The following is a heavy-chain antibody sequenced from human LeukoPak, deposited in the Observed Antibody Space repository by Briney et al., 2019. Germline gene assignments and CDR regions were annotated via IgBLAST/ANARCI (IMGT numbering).Heavy chain of an antibody. Sequence: SETLSLTCTVSGGSISSYYCSWIRQPPGKGLKWIGDIYDSGSTNYNPSLKSRVTISVDTSKNQFSLKLSSVTAADTAVHYCARVGETYYDFWSGYYRDYYYYGMDVWGQGTTVTVSS. J-gene: IGHJ6*02. CDR1: GGSISSYY. V-gene: IGHV4-59*01. CDR2: IYDSGST. D-gene: IGHD3-3*01. CDR3: ARVGETYYDFWSGYYRDYYYYGMDV.